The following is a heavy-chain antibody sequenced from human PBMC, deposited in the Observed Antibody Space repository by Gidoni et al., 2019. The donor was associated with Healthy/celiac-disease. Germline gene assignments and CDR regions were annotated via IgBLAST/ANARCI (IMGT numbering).Heavy chain of an antibody. V-gene: IGHV3-13*01. J-gene: IGHJ4*02. CDR2: IGTAGDT. CDR3: ARGGGYSYGHETSFDY. D-gene: IGHD5-18*01. CDR1: GFTFSSYD. Sequence: EVQLVASGGGLVQPGGSLRLSCAASGFTFSSYDMHWVRQATGKGLEWVSAIGTAGDTYYPGSVKGRFTISRENAKNSLYLQMNSLRAGDTAVYYCARGGGYSYGHETSFDYWGQGTLVTVSS.